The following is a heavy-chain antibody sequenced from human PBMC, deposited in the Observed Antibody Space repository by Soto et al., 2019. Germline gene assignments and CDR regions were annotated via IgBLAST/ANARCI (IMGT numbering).Heavy chain of an antibody. D-gene: IGHD3-3*01. CDR2: ISYTGST. J-gene: IGHJ5*02. Sequence: QVQLQESGPRLAKPSQTLSLTCTVSGASLSSGENYWSWIRQPPGKDLEWIGYISYTGSTHYNPSVRGRVSISMDTSKSHFSLSLSSVTAAVPAVYYCARDSVRFLVDPWGQGMRVTVSS. CDR1: GASLSSGENY. CDR3: ARDSVRFLVDP. V-gene: IGHV4-30-4*01.